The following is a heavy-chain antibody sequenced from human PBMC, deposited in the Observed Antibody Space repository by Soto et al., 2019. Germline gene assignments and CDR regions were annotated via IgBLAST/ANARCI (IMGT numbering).Heavy chain of an antibody. CDR1: GFTLGAYA. V-gene: IGHV3-49*04. J-gene: IGHJ4*02. CDR3: ARYRLAADLSDFDY. CDR2: IRSRAYGGTT. D-gene: IGHD6-25*01. Sequence: EVHLVESGGGLVQPGGSLRLSCAGSGFTLGAYAMSWVRQAPGKGLEWVGSIRSRAYGGTTEYAASVKGRFTISRDASKSIAYLQMDSLKTEDTAMYFCARYRLAADLSDFDYWGQGTLVTVSS.